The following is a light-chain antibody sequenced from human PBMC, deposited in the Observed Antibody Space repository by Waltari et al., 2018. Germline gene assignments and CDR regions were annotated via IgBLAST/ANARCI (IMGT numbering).Light chain of an antibody. V-gene: IGKV3-11*01. CDR1: QSIGSY. CDR3: QQRSTWWT. J-gene: IGKJ1*01. CDR2: DAS. Sequence: EIVLTQSPVTLSLSPGGRAPLSCRASQSIGSYLAWYQQKPGQAPRLLIYDASNRATGVPARFSGSGSGTDFTLTVRNLEPGDSAVYYCQQRSTWWTFGQGTRVEI.